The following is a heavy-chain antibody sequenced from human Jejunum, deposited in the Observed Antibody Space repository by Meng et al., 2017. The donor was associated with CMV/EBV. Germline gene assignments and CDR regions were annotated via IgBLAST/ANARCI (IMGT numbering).Heavy chain of an antibody. CDR2: INPNSDGK. D-gene: IGHD6-13*01. CDR3: ARDLYGSIAAAGSLDY. Sequence: SGYTFTGYYMHWVRQATGQGIEWMGWINPNSDGKNYAKKFQGRVTMTRDTSISTAYMELSRLRSDDTAVYYCARDLYGSIAAAGSLDYWGQGTLVTVSS. CDR1: GYTFTGYY. J-gene: IGHJ4*02. V-gene: IGHV1-2*02.